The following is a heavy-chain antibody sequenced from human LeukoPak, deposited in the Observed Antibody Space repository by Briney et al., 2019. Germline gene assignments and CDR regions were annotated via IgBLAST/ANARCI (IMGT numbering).Heavy chain of an antibody. D-gene: IGHD6-19*01. CDR2: IYYSGSA. Sequence: PSETLSLTCTVSGXSISSGVVYWSWIRQQPGKGLESIGYIYYSGSAYYNPSLKSRLTISVDTSKNQFSLKLSSVTAADTAVYYCARSPAYSSGWYDDYWGQGTLVTVSS. CDR1: GXSISSGVVY. V-gene: IGHV4-31*03. J-gene: IGHJ4*02. CDR3: ARSPAYSSGWYDDY.